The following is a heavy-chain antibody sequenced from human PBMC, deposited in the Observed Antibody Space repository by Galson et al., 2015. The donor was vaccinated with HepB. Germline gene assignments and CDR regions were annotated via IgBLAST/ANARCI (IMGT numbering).Heavy chain of an antibody. CDR2: IWYDGSNK. CDR1: GFTFSSYG. D-gene: IGHD1-7*01. J-gene: IGHJ6*02. V-gene: IGHV3-33*01. Sequence: SLRLSCAASGFTFSSYGMHWVRQAPGKGLEWVAVIWYDGSNKYYADSVRGRFTISRDNSKNTLYLQMNSLRAEDTAVYYCARGGGTKGMDVWGQGTTVTVSS. CDR3: ARGGGTKGMDV.